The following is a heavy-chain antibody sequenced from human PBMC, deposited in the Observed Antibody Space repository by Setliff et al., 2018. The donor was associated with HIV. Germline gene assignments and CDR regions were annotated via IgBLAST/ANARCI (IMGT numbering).Heavy chain of an antibody. CDR3: ARPFDWGSSHPLGY. Sequence: PSETLSLTCTVSGGSISTSRYYWGWIRQPPGKGLEWIGSINYRGNTYYNPSLKSRVTISVDTSKNQFSLKLSSVTAADTAVYYCARPFDWGSSHPLGYWSQGTLVTVSS. J-gene: IGHJ4*02. V-gene: IGHV4-39*01. D-gene: IGHD3-9*01. CDR2: INYRGNT. CDR1: GGSISTSRYY.